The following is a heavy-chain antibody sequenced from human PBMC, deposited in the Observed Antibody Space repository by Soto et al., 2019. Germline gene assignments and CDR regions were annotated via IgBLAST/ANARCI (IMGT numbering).Heavy chain of an antibody. J-gene: IGHJ4*02. CDR3: AKDRDERDSSGFDY. Sequence: PGGSLRLSCAASGFTFSSYGMYWVRQAPGKGLEWVAVISYDGSNKYYADSVKGRFTISRDNSKNTLYLQMNSLRAEDTAVYYCAKDRDERDSSGFDYWGQGTLVTVSS. CDR1: GFTFSSYG. D-gene: IGHD3-22*01. V-gene: IGHV3-30*18. CDR2: ISYDGSNK.